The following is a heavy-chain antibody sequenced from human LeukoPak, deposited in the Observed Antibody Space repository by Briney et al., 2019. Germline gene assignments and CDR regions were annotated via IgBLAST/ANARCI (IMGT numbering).Heavy chain of an antibody. CDR3: ARGRYSGSYLYFDY. V-gene: IGHV4-38-2*01. Sequence: SETLSLTCAVSGYSISSGYYWGWIRQPPGKGLEWIGSIYHSGSTYYNPSLKSRVTISVDTSKNQFSLKLSSVTAADTAAYYCARGRYSGSYLYFDYWGQGTLVTVSS. D-gene: IGHD1-26*01. J-gene: IGHJ4*02. CDR2: IYHSGST. CDR1: GYSISSGYY.